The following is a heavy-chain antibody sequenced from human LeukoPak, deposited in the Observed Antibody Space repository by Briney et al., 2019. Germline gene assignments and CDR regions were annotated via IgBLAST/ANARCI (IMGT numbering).Heavy chain of an antibody. Sequence: SETLSLTFTTSGVTINNYYRNWIRQPPGKGLEWIGYISYSGSTNYNPSLKSRVSISVGTSTNQFFLKLSSVPAADTAVYFCATSSCHYSHFDYWGQGTLVTVSS. CDR1: GVTINNYY. J-gene: IGHJ4*02. V-gene: IGHV4-59*01. CDR3: ATSSCHYSHFDY. D-gene: IGHD2-15*01. CDR2: ISYSGST.